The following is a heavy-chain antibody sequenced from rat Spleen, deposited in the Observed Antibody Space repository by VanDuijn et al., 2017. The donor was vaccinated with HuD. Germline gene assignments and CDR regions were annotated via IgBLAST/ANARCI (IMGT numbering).Heavy chain of an antibody. D-gene: IGHD1-11*01. J-gene: IGHJ3*01. V-gene: IGHV5-29*01. Sequence: EVQLVESGGGLVQPGRSLKLSCAASGFTFSNYDMAWVRQAPTKGLEWVATITYDGSGTYYRDSVKGRFTISRDNAKSTLFLQMDSLRSEDTATYYCARPNYGYPFAYWGQGTLVTVSS. CDR3: ARPNYGYPFAY. CDR2: ITYDGSGT. CDR1: GFTFSNYD.